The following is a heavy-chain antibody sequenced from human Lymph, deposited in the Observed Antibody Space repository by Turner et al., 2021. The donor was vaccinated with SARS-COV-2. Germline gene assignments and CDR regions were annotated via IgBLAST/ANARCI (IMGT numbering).Heavy chain of an antibody. CDR1: GSTFDDYA. CDR2: ISGDGGST. CDR3: AKEGLSGRRLQFVPYFAY. D-gene: IGHD5-12*01. Sequence: EVQLVESGGGVVQPGGSLRLSCAAYGSTFDDYAMHWVRQAPGKGLEWVSCISGDGGSTYYADSVKGRITISRDDSKNSLYLQINSLRTEDTALYYCAKEGLSGRRLQFVPYFAYWGQGTLVSVSS. J-gene: IGHJ4*02. V-gene: IGHV3-43*02.